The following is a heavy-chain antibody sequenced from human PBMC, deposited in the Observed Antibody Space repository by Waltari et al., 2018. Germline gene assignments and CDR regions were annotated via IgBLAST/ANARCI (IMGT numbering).Heavy chain of an antibody. CDR1: GTTFSTYA. CDR2: ISRSGVRT. V-gene: IGHV3-23*01. CDR3: AKIRDSYPLIHDAFDV. Sequence: EVQLKESGGGVVQPGGSLRLSCAASGTTFSTYAMSWVRKAPGKGLEWVSGISRSGVRTYYADSVKGRFTISRDNSKNTLYLQMNSLRAEDTAVYYCAKIRDSYPLIHDAFDVWGQGTLVTVSS. D-gene: IGHD2-21*02. J-gene: IGHJ3*01.